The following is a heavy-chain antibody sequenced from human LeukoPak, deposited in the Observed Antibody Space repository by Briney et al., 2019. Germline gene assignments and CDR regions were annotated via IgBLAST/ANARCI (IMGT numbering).Heavy chain of an antibody. CDR2: INPSGGST. Sequence: WASVKVSCKASGYTFTRYYMHWVRQAPGQGLEWMGIINPSGGSTIYAQRFQGRVTMTRDTSTSTVSMELSSLRSDDTAVYYCARDYGSSRDFDYWGQGTLATVSS. CDR1: GYTFTRYY. D-gene: IGHD6-13*01. V-gene: IGHV1-46*01. J-gene: IGHJ4*02. CDR3: ARDYGSSRDFDY.